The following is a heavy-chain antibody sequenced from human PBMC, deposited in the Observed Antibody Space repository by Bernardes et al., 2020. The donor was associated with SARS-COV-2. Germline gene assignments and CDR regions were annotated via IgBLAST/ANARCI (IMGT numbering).Heavy chain of an antibody. J-gene: IGHJ4*02. D-gene: IGHD3-3*01. CDR3: AKTPYYDFWSGYLHLDY. Sequence: RGSLRLSCAASAFTFSNYAMGWVRPAPGKGLEWVSAISGSGGNTYYADSVKVRFTISRDNSKTTVYLQMNSLTAEDTAVYFCAKTPYYDFWSGYLHLDYWGQGTLVTVSS. CDR1: AFTFSNYA. V-gene: IGHV3-23*01. CDR2: ISGSGGNT.